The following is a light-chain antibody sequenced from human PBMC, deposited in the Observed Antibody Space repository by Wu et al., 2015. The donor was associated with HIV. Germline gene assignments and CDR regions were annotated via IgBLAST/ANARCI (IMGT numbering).Light chain of an antibody. J-gene: IGKJ1*01. CDR2: GVF. CDR1: QSVTNNY. V-gene: IGKV3-20*01. CDR3: QQYDNSRVT. Sequence: EIVLTQSPGTLSLSPGERATLSCRASQSVTNNYLSWYQQKPGQPPRLLIYGVFSRATGIPDRFSGSGSGTDFTLTISRLEPEDFAVYYCQQYDNSRVTFGRRDQGGNQT.